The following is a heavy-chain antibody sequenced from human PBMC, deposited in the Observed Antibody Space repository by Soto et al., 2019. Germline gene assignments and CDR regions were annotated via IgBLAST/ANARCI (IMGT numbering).Heavy chain of an antibody. CDR3: ARARNLLTGYYKGGFYYFDF. CDR1: GGSISSSY. V-gene: IGHV4-59*01. Sequence: SETLSLTCTVSGGSISSSYWSWIRQPPGKGLEWIGYIYDSGSTYYNSSLKSRLTISLHTSNNQFSLALDSVTAADTAVYYCARARNLLTGYYKGGFYYFDFWGQGTLVTVSS. CDR2: IYDSGST. J-gene: IGHJ4*02. D-gene: IGHD3-9*01.